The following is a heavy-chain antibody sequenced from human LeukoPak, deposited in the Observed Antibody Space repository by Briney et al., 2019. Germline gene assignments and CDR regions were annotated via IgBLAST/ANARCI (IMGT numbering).Heavy chain of an antibody. J-gene: IGHJ4*02. D-gene: IGHD6-19*01. V-gene: IGHV3-48*03. Sequence: GGSLRLSCAASGFTFSSYEMSWVRQAPGEGLEWVSYISSSGSTIYYADSVKGRFTISRDNAKNSLYLQMNSLRAEDTAVYYCARGPYSSGWYWVDYWGQGTLVTVSS. CDR2: ISSSGSTI. CDR3: ARGPYSSGWYWVDY. CDR1: GFTFSSYE.